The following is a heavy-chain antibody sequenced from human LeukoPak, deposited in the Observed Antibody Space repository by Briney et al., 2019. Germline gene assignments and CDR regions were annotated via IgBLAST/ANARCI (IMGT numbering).Heavy chain of an antibody. CDR2: IHPSGML. CDR1: GASFNSDDQY. Sequence: SETLFLTCTVSGASFNSDDQYWNWIRQSPGKGLEWIGSIHPSGMLYNNPSLESRVTMSRDTSKNQFSLNLNSVTAADTAVYFCSRGLDSRKLGYWGQGILVTVPS. J-gene: IGHJ4*02. D-gene: IGHD3-22*01. CDR3: SRGLDSRKLGY. V-gene: IGHV4-31*03.